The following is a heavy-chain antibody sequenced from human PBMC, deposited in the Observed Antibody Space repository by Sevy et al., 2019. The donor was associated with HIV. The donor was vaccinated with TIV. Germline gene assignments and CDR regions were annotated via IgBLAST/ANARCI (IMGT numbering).Heavy chain of an antibody. CDR1: GDSISGYY. CDR3: ARGAPNYYYAMDV. J-gene: IGHJ6*02. CDR2: IFYSRST. Sequence: QSQTLSLTCTVSGDSISGYYWNWIRQPPGKGLEWIGYIFYSRSTNYSPSLKSRVTISKDTSKNQFSLKLSSVTAADTALYYCARGAPNYYYAMDVWGQGTTVTVSS. V-gene: IGHV4-59*01.